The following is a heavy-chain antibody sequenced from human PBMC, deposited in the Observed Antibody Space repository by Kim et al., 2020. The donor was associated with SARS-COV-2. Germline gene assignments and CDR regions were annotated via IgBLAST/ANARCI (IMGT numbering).Heavy chain of an antibody. J-gene: IGHJ4*02. V-gene: IGHV1-8*01. Sequence: ASVKVSCKASGYTFTSYDINWVRQATGQGLEWMGWMNPNSGNTGYAQKFQGRVTMTRNTSISTAYMELSSLRSEDTAVYYCARGLMTLYSSSSQSDYWGQGTLVTVSS. D-gene: IGHD6-13*01. CDR1: GYTFTSYD. CDR3: ARGLMTLYSSSSQSDY. CDR2: MNPNSGNT.